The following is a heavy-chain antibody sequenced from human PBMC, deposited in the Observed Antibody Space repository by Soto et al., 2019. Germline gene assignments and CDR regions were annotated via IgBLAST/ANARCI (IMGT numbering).Heavy chain of an antibody. V-gene: IGHV1-18*01. Sequence: GASVKVSCKASGYTFSSYGISWVRQAPGQGLEWMGWISAYNGNTNYAQNLQGRVTMTTDTSTSTAYMELRSLTSDETAVYYCARDHGGVWFDPWGGGTLVTVPS. CDR1: GYTFSSYG. D-gene: IGHD2-8*01. J-gene: IGHJ5*02. CDR3: ARDHGGVWFDP. CDR2: ISAYNGNT.